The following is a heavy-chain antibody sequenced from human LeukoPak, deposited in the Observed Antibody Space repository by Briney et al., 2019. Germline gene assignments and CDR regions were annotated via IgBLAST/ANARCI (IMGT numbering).Heavy chain of an antibody. CDR1: GLTFSTYS. V-gene: IGHV3-21*01. CDR2: ISSSSSYI. CDR3: ARELNYYDSSGYCDY. J-gene: IGHJ4*02. D-gene: IGHD3-22*01. Sequence: PGGSLRLSCAASGLTFSTYSMNWVRQAPGKGLEWVSSISSSSSYIYYADSVKGRFTISRDNAKNSLYLQMNSLRAEDTAVYYCARELNYYDSSGYCDYWGQGTLVTVSS.